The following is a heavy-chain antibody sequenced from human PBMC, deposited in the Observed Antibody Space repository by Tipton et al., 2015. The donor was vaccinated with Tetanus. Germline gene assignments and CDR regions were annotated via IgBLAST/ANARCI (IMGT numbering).Heavy chain of an antibody. J-gene: IGHJ3*02. CDR3: ATDSTYYDILTGYLHDAFDI. D-gene: IGHD3-9*01. V-gene: IGHV3-21*01. CDR1: GFTFSSYS. CDR2: ISSSSSYI. Sequence: SLRLSCAASGFTFSSYSMNWVRQAPGKGLEWVSSISSSSSYIYYADSVKGRFTISRDNSKNTLYLQMNSLRAEDTAVYYCATDSTYYDILTGYLHDAFDIWGQGTMVTVSS.